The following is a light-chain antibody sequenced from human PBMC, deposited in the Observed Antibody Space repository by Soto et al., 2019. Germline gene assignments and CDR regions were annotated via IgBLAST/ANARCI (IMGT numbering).Light chain of an antibody. CDR3: QQYNNWPPLT. J-gene: IGKJ4*01. Sequence: ELVITHSPATLSVSPGDRATLSCRASQSVSTSLAWYQQKPGQAPRLLIYAASTRATGIPVRFSGSGSGTKFTLTISSLQPEDFAVYYCQQYNNWPPLTFGGGTKVDIK. CDR1: QSVSTS. CDR2: AAS. V-gene: IGKV3-15*01.